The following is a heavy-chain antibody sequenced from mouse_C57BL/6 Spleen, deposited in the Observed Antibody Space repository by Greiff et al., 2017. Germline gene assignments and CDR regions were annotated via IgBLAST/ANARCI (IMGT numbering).Heavy chain of an antibody. CDR1: GYTFTSYG. CDR2: IYPRSGNT. V-gene: IGHV1-81*01. CDR3: ARGGATVVAKGYAMDY. J-gene: IGHJ4*01. D-gene: IGHD1-1*01. Sequence: VQLQQSGAELARPGASVKLSCKASGYTFTSYGISWVRQRTGQGLEWIGEIYPRSGNTYYNEKFKGKATLTADKSSSTAYMELRSLTSEDSAVYCCARGGATVVAKGYAMDYWGQGTSVTVSS.